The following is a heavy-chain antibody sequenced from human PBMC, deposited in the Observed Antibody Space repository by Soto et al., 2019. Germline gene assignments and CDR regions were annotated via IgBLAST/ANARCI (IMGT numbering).Heavy chain of an antibody. CDR3: ARRXXXXXXXXXXXXXXMDV. J-gene: IGHJ6*02. CDR2: VIPVLGTT. Sequence: QVQLVQSGAEVKKPGSSVKVSCRASGDTFSSYAVNWVRQAPGRGLEWMGRVIPVLGTTDYAQKFRGRVTMTADKSRTTVDMELSSLRSDDTAVYYCARRXXXXXXXXXXXXXXMDVWGQGTTVTVAS. CDR1: GDTFSSYA. V-gene: IGHV1-69*08.